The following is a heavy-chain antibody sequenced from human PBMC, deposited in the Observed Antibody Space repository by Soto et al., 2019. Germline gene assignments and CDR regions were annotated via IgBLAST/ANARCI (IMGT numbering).Heavy chain of an antibody. CDR3: ARYSSAFYGMDV. D-gene: IGHD6-19*01. Sequence: GGSLRLSCAASGFTFSSYGMHWVRQAPGKGLEWVAVIWYDGSNKYYADSVKGRFTISRDNSKNTLYLQMNSLRAEDTAVYYCARYSSAFYGMDVWGQGATVTVSS. V-gene: IGHV3-33*01. J-gene: IGHJ6*02. CDR1: GFTFSSYG. CDR2: IWYDGSNK.